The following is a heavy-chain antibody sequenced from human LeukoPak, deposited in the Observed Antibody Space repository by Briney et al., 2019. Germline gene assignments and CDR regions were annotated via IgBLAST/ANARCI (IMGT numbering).Heavy chain of an antibody. D-gene: IGHD5-18*01. V-gene: IGHV1-18*01. CDR2: ISAYNGNT. CDR1: GYTFTSYG. CDR3: ARDWGIQLWLREGDWFDP. J-gene: IGHJ5*02. Sequence: ASVKVSCKASGYTFTSYGISWVRQAPGQGLEWMGWISAYNGNTNYAQKLQGRVTMTTDTSTSTAYMELRSLRSDDTAVYYCARDWGIQLWLREGDWFDPWGQGTLVTVSS.